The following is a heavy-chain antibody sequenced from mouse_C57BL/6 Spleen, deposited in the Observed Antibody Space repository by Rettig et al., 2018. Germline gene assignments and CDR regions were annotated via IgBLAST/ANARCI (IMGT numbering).Heavy chain of an antibody. Sequence: QVQLQQPGAELVRPGSSVKLSCKASGYTFTSYWMDWVKQRPGQGLEWIGNIYPSDSETHYNQKFKDKATLTVDKSSSTAYMQLSSLTSEDSAVYYCARSYGSLLDYWGQGTTLTVSS. D-gene: IGHD1-1*01. J-gene: IGHJ2*01. V-gene: IGHV1-61*01. CDR2: IYPSDSET. CDR1: GYTFTSYW. CDR3: ARSYGSLLDY.